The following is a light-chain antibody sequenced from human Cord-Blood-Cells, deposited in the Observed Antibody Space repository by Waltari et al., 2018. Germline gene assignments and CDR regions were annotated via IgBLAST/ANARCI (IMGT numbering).Light chain of an antibody. CDR2: AAS. J-gene: IGKJ1*01. V-gene: IGKV1-39*01. CDR3: QQSYSTPQT. Sequence: DIQMTQSPSSLSASVGDRVTITCRARQSISSYLDWYQQKPGKAPKLLIYAASSLQSGVPSRFSGSGSGTDFTLTISSLQPEDFVTYYCQQSYSTPQTFGQGTKVEIK. CDR1: QSISSY.